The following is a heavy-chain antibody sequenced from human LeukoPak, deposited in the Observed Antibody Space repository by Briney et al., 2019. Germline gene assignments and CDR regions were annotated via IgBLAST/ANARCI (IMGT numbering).Heavy chain of an antibody. V-gene: IGHV4-34*01. D-gene: IGHD3-22*01. CDR3: AREQYYDSSGYYYPYYFDC. CDR1: GGSFSGYY. CDR2: INHSGST. Sequence: SETLSLTCAVYGGSFSGYYWSWIRQPPGKGLEWIGEINHSGSTNYNPSLKSRVTISVDTSKNQLSLKLSSVTAADTAVYYCAREQYYDSSGYYYPYYFDCWGQGTLVTVSS. J-gene: IGHJ4*02.